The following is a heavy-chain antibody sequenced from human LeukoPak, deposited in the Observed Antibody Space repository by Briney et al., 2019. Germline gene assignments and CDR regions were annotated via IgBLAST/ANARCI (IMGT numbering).Heavy chain of an antibody. CDR3: ARDSRYSSSSDPGRFDP. J-gene: IGHJ5*02. V-gene: IGHV1-8*01. Sequence: GASVKVSCKASGYTFTSYDINWVRQATGQGLEWMGWMNPNSGNTGHAQKFQGRVTMTRNTSISTAYMELSSLRSEDTAVYYCARDSRYSSSSDPGRFDPWGQGTLVTVSS. CDR1: GYTFTSYD. D-gene: IGHD6-13*01. CDR2: MNPNSGNT.